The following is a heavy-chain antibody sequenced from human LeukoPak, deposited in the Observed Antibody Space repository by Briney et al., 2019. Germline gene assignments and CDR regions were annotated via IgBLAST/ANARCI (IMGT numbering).Heavy chain of an antibody. J-gene: IGHJ4*02. Sequence: ASVKVSCKASGYTFTGYYMHWVRQAPGQGLEWMGWINPNSGGTNYAQKFQGRVTMTRDTSISTACMELSRLRSDDTAVYYCARLPYYYGSGSYYNGTLFDYWGQGTLVTVSS. CDR3: ARLPYYYGSGSYYNGTLFDY. CDR1: GYTFTGYY. CDR2: INPNSGGT. D-gene: IGHD3-10*01. V-gene: IGHV1-2*02.